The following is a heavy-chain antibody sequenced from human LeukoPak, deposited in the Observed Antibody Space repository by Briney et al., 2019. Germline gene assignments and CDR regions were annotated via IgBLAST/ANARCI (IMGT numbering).Heavy chain of an antibody. CDR3: AMYYDFWSGLVG. Sequence: PSETLSLTCTVSGGSISSSSYYWGWIRQPPGKGLEWIGSIYYSGSTYYNPSLKSRVTISVDTSKNQFSLKLSSVTAADTAVYYCAMYYDFWSGLVGWGQGTLVTVPS. D-gene: IGHD3-3*01. CDR1: GGSISSSSYY. J-gene: IGHJ4*02. V-gene: IGHV4-39*01. CDR2: IYYSGST.